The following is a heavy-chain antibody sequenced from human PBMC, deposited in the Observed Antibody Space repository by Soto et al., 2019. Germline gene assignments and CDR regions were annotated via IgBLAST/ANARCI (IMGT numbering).Heavy chain of an antibody. D-gene: IGHD3-22*01. CDR3: AKDGGSYYYDSSGSVARYGMDV. V-gene: IGHV1-18*01. CDR1: GYTFTSYG. J-gene: IGHJ6*02. CDR2: ISAYNGNT. Sequence: ASVKVSCKASGYTFTSYGISWVRQAPGQGLEWMGWISAYNGNTNYAQKLQGRVTMTTDTSTSTAYMELRSLRSDDTAVYYCAKDGGSYYYDSSGSVARYGMDVWGQGTTVTVSS.